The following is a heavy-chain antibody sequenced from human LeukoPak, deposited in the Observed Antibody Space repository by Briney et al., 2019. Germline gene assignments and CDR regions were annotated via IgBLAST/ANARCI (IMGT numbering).Heavy chain of an antibody. J-gene: IGHJ3*02. V-gene: IGHV6-1*01. CDR1: GDSVSSNSAA. D-gene: IGHD6-19*01. CDR2: TYYRSKWYN. CDR3: AREKSSGGYDYDAFDI. Sequence: SQTLSLTCAISGDSVSSNSAAWNWIRQSPSRGLEWLGRTYYRSKWYNNYAVSVKRRITINPDTSKNQFSLQLNSVTAADTAVYYCAREKSSGGYDYDAFDIWGQGTMVTVSS.